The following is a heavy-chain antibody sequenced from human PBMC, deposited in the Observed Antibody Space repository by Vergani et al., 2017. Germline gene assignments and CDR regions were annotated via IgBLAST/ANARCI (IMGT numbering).Heavy chain of an antibody. Sequence: QVQLVESGGGVVQPGRSLRLSCAASGFTFSSYSMHWVRQAPGKGLEWVAVIWYDGSNKYYADSVKGRFTISRDNSKNTLYLQMNSLRAEDTAVYYCARVFSSSYYYYYYYMDVWGKGTTVTVSS. CDR3: ARVFSSSYYYYYYYMDV. CDR2: IWYDGSNK. CDR1: GFTFSSYS. V-gene: IGHV3-33*01. D-gene: IGHD6-6*01. J-gene: IGHJ6*03.